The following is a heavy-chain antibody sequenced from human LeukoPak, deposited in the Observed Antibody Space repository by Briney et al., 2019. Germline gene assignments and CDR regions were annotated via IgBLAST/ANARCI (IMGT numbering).Heavy chain of an antibody. V-gene: IGHV4-59*01. J-gene: IGHJ4*02. Sequence: SETLSLTCTVSGCSISSYYWSWIRQPPGKGLEWIGYIYYSGSTNYNPSLKSRVTISVHTSKNQFSLKLSSVTAADTAVYYCARFRGIGAAGRAYYFDLWGQGTLVTVSS. CDR1: GCSISSYY. D-gene: IGHD3-16*01. CDR3: ARFRGIGAAGRAYYFDL. CDR2: IYYSGST.